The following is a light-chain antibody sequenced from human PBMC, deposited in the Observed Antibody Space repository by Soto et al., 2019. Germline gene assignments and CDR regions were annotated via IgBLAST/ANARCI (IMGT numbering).Light chain of an antibody. Sequence: EIVLTQSPATLSLSPGERATLSCRASQSISSYLAWYQQKPGQAPRLLIYDAFTRATGIPVRFSGSGSGTEFTLTITSLQSEDFAVYYCQEYNNWHPITFGGGTKVEIK. CDR3: QEYNNWHPIT. J-gene: IGKJ4*01. CDR2: DAF. V-gene: IGKV3-15*01. CDR1: QSISSY.